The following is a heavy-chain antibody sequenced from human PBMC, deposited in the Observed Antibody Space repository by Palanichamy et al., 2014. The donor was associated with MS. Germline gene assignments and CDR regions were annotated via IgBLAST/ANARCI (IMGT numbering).Heavy chain of an antibody. J-gene: IGHJ6*02. V-gene: IGHV5-51*01. Sequence: EVRLVQSGAEVKKPGESLKISCEGSGYTFTNYWIVWVRQMPGKGLEWMGFIYPGDSDTRYSPSFQGQVTISADKSISTAYLQWSSLKASDTAMYYCARRSPGYSYGFDVWGQGTTVTVSS. CDR1: GYTFTNYW. CDR2: IYPGDSDT. D-gene: IGHD3-9*01. CDR3: ARRSPGYSYGFDV.